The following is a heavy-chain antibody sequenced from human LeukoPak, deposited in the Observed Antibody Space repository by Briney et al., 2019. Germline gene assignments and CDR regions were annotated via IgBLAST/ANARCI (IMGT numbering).Heavy chain of an antibody. D-gene: IGHD3-22*01. J-gene: IGHJ5*02. Sequence: SETLSLTCAVYDGSFSGYYWSWIRQPPGKGLEWIGEINHSGSTNYNPSLKSRVTISVDTSKNQFSLKLSSVTAADTAVYYCARGAYYYDSSGTSPFDPWGQGTLVTVSS. CDR3: ARGAYYYDSSGTSPFDP. V-gene: IGHV4-34*01. CDR1: DGSFSGYY. CDR2: INHSGST.